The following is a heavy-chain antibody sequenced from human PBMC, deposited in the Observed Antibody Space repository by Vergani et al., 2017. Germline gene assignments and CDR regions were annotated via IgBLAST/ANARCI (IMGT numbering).Heavy chain of an antibody. CDR3: ARGDYGILTGYRY. Sequence: QVQVVQSGAEVKKSGASVKVSCKTSGYTFSNYYMHWVRQAPGQGLEWMGIINPSGGHTNYAQKFQGRVTMTRDTSTSTVYMGLSSLSSEETAIYYCARGDYGILTGYRYWGQGTLVTVAA. J-gene: IGHJ4*02. V-gene: IGHV1-46*03. CDR2: INPSGGHT. CDR1: GYTFSNYY. D-gene: IGHD3-9*01.